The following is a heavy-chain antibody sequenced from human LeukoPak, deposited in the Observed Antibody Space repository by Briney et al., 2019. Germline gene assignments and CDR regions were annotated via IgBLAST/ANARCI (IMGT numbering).Heavy chain of an antibody. CDR3: AKDPRRITMIVVVITYYFDY. CDR1: GFTFSSYG. Sequence: GGSLRLSRASSGFTFSSYGMHWVRQAPGKGLEWVAFIRYDGSNKYYADSVKGRFTISRDNSKNTLYLQMNSLRAEDTAVYYCAKDPRRITMIVVVITYYFDYWGQGTLVTVSS. V-gene: IGHV3-30*02. CDR2: IRYDGSNK. D-gene: IGHD3-22*01. J-gene: IGHJ4*02.